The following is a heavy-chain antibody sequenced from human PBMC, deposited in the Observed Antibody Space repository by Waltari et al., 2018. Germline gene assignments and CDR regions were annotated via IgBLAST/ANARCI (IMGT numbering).Heavy chain of an antibody. D-gene: IGHD5-12*01. CDR2: VDHEDGET. J-gene: IGHJ4*02. CDR1: GYTLTELS. Sequence: QVQLVQSGAEVKKPGASVKVSCKVSGYTLTELSMHWVRQAPGKGLEWLGGVDHEDGETIYAQKVQGRGTITADESTSTAYMELSSLRSEDTAVYYCASFRGRGYSGPTLWGQGTLVTVSS. CDR3: ASFRGRGYSGPTL. V-gene: IGHV1-24*01.